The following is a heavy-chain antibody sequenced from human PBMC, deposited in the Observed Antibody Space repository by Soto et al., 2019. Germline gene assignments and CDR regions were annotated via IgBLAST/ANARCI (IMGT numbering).Heavy chain of an antibody. CDR2: IYYSGST. CDR1: GGSISSSSYY. CDR3: ARRRFFPPYYFDY. V-gene: IGHV4-39*01. D-gene: IGHD3-3*01. J-gene: IGHJ4*02. Sequence: PSETLSLTCTVSGGSISSSSYYWGWIRQPPGKGLEWIGSIYYSGSTYYNPSLKSRVTISVDTSKNQFSLKLSSVTAADTAVYYCARRRFFPPYYFDYWGQGTLVTVSS.